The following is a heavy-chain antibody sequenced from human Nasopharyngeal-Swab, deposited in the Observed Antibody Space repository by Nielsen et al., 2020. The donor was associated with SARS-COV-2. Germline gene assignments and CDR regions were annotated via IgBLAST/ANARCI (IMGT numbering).Heavy chain of an antibody. CDR1: GGSISSYY. D-gene: IGHD6-6*01. V-gene: IGHV4-59*08. CDR2: IYYSGST. CDR3: ARHKSEYDAFDI. J-gene: IGHJ3*02. Sequence: GSLRLSCTVSGGSISSYYWSWIRQPPGKGLEWIGYIYYSGSTNYNPSLKSRVTISVDTSKNQFSLKLSSVTAADTAVYYCARHKSEYDAFDIWGQGTMVTVPS.